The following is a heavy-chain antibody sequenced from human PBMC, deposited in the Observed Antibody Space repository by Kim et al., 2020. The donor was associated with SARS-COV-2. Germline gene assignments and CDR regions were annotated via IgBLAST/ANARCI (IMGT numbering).Heavy chain of an antibody. J-gene: IGHJ4*02. Sequence: NPYRNNRVTIAVDTSENQFSLKLGSVTAADTAVYYCARVLEGYSSGWYFDYWGQGTLVTVSS. V-gene: IGHV4-59*01. D-gene: IGHD6-19*01. CDR3: ARVLEGYSSGWYFDY.